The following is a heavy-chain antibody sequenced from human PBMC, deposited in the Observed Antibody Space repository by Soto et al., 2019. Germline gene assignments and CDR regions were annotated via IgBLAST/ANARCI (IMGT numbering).Heavy chain of an antibody. J-gene: IGHJ4*02. D-gene: IGHD6-13*01. Sequence: PGGSLRLSCAASGFTFSTYAMHWVRQAPGKGLEWVAVISYDGSNKHYADSVKGRFTISRDNSKNTLYLQMNSLRAEDTAVYYCAKGKAAAGTCYFDYWGQGTLVTVSS. CDR2: ISYDGSNK. CDR3: AKGKAAAGTCYFDY. V-gene: IGHV3-30*04. CDR1: GFTFSTYA.